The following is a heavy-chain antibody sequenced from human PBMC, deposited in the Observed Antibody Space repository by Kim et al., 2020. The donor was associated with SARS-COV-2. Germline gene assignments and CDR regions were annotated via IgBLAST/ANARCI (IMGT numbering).Heavy chain of an antibody. V-gene: IGHV3-21*01. CDR2: ISSSGSYI. D-gene: IGHD2-2*01. CDR3: ASPVPADTDY. J-gene: IGHJ4*02. Sequence: GGSLRLSCAASGFTFSSYSMNWVRQAPGKGLEWVSSISSSGSYIYYADSVKGRFTISRDNAKNSLYLQMNSLRAEDTAVYYCASPVPADTDYWGQGTLVTVSS. CDR1: GFTFSSYS.